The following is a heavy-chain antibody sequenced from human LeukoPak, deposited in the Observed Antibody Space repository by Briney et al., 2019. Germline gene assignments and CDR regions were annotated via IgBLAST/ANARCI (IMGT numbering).Heavy chain of an antibody. D-gene: IGHD2-2*01. CDR3: AKGAVPAALYYYYYMDV. CDR2: ISGSGGST. Sequence: GGSLRLSCAASGFTFSSYAMSCVRQAPGKGLEWVSAISGSGGSTYYADSVKGRFTISRDNSKNTLYLQMNSLRAEDTAVYYCAKGAVPAALYYYYYMDVWGKGTTVTVSS. CDR1: GFTFSSYA. V-gene: IGHV3-23*01. J-gene: IGHJ6*03.